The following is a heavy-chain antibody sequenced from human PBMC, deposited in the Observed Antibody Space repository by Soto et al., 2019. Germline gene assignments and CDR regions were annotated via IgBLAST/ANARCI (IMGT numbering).Heavy chain of an antibody. J-gene: IGHJ4*02. CDR1: GYTFTSYY. V-gene: IGHV1-46*03. D-gene: IGHD2-15*01. CDR2: INPSGGST. CDR3: TRVYCSGGGCYSIDY. Sequence: QVKLVQSGAEVKKPGASVKVSCKASGYTFTSYYMHWVRQAPGQGLEWMGIINPSGGSTTYAQKFQGRVTMTRDTSTSTVYMELSSLRSEDTAVYYCTRVYCSGGGCYSIDYWGQGTLVTVSS.